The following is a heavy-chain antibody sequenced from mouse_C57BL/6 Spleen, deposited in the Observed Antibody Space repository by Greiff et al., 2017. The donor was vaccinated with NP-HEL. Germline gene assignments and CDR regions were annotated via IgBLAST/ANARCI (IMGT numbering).Heavy chain of an antibody. Sequence: QVQLKQPGADLVMPGASVKLSCKASGYTFTSYWMHWVKQRPGQGLEWIGEIDPSDSYTNYNQKFKGKSTLTVDKSSSTAYMQLSSLTSEDSAVYYCALYDGYPYWGQGTLVSVSA. CDR1: GYTFTSYW. J-gene: IGHJ3*01. CDR3: ALYDGYPY. D-gene: IGHD2-3*01. CDR2: IDPSDSYT. V-gene: IGHV1-69*01.